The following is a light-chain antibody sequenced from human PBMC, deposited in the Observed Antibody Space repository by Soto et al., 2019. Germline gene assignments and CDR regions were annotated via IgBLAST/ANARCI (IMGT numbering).Light chain of an antibody. CDR3: CSYAGSYNNV. Sequence: QSVLTQPASVSGSPRQSITISCTGASSDVGGYTYVSWYQQHPGKAPKLMIYDVSKRPSGVPDRFSGSKSGNTASLTISGLQAEDEADYYCCSYAGSYNNVFGTGTKVTVL. J-gene: IGLJ1*01. V-gene: IGLV2-11*01. CDR1: SSDVGGYTY. CDR2: DVS.